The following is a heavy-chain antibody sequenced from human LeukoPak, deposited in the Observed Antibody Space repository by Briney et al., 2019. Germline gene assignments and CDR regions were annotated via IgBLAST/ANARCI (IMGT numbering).Heavy chain of an antibody. J-gene: IGHJ4*02. Sequence: ASVKVSCKASGYTFTGYYMHWVRQAPGQGLEWMGRINPNNGDTNYAQKLQGRVTITGDTSISTAYMELSSLRSDDTAVYYCTRENYYDGSGSPSASAPVDHWGQGTLVTVSS. D-gene: IGHD3-22*01. CDR2: INPNNGDT. V-gene: IGHV1-2*06. CDR3: TRENYYDGSGSPSASAPVDH. CDR1: GYTFTGYY.